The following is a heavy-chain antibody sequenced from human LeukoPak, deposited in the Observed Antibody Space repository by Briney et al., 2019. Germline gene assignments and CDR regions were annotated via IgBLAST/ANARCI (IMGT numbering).Heavy chain of an antibody. D-gene: IGHD3-22*01. CDR1: GGSISSYY. CDR3: ARHVPTYYYYSSGPDVWGREWFDP. CDR2: IYYSGST. V-gene: IGHV4-59*08. Sequence: SETLSLTCTVSGGSISSYYWSWIRQPPGKGLEWIGYIYYSGSTNYNPSLKSRVTISVDTSKNQFSLKLSSVTAADTAVYYCARHVPTYYYYSSGPDVWGREWFDPWGQGTLVTVSS. J-gene: IGHJ5*02.